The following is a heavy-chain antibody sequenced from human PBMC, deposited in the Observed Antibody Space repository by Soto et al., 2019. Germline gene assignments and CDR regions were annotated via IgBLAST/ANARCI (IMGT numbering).Heavy chain of an antibody. Sequence: QELLVESGGGVVQPGKSLRLSCAASGFTFSSFAMHWVRQAPGKGLEWVSVISFNGLSQFYPDSIMGRFTISRDNSKNTLYLQLDSLRPDDTAVYYCARGGRGLRGAFDVWGQGTEVSVS. CDR3: ARGGRGLRGAFDV. CDR2: ISFNGLSQ. J-gene: IGHJ3*01. V-gene: IGHV3-30*03. CDR1: GFTFSSFA. D-gene: IGHD3-16*01.